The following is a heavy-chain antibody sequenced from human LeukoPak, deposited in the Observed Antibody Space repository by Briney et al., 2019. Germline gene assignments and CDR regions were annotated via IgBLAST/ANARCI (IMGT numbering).Heavy chain of an antibody. CDR2: ISYDGSNK. V-gene: IGHV3-30*18. CDR3: AKDPTAGWGYGGNRHYFDY. J-gene: IGHJ4*02. Sequence: QPGRSLRLSCAASGFTFSSYGMHRVRQAPGKGLEWVAVISYDGSNKYYADSVKGRFTISRDNSKNTLYLQMNSLRAEDTAVYYCAKDPTAGWGYGGNRHYFDYWGQGTLVTVSS. D-gene: IGHD4-23*01. CDR1: GFTFSSYG.